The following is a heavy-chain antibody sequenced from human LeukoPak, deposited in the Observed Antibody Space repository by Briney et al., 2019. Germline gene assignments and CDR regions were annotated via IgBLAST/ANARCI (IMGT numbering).Heavy chain of an antibody. CDR1: VYTLTELS. Sequence: ASVKVSCKVSVYTLTELSMHWVRQAPGKGLEWMGGFDPEDGETIYAQKFQGRVTMTEDTSTDTAYMELSSLRYEDTAVYYCATSFYDMSGYKSWFDPWGQGTLVTVSS. CDR2: FDPEDGET. D-gene: IGHD3-22*01. V-gene: IGHV1-24*01. CDR3: ATSFYDMSGYKSWFDP. J-gene: IGHJ5*02.